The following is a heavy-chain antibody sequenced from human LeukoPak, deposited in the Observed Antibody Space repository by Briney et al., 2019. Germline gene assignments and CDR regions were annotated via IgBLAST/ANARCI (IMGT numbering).Heavy chain of an antibody. CDR1: GFTFSSYG. J-gene: IGHJ4*02. D-gene: IGHD6-19*01. CDR2: ISYDGSNK. V-gene: IGHV3-30*18. Sequence: GGSLRLSCAASGFTFSSYGMHWVRQAPGEGLEWVAVISYDGSNKYYADSVKGRFTISRDNSKNTLYLQMNSLRAEDTAVYYCAKDSTGYSSGWYENFDYWGQGTLVTVSS. CDR3: AKDSTGYSSGWYENFDY.